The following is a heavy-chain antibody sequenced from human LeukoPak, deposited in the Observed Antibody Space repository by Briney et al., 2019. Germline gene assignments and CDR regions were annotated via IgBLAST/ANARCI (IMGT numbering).Heavy chain of an antibody. CDR3: ARGPYYYDSSGYLDY. Sequence: PSETLSLTCTVSGGSIRSSTSYWGWIRQPPGKGLEWIGSIYYSGNTYYNPSLKSRVTISVDTSKNQFSLKLSSVTAADTAVYYCARGPYYYDSSGYLDYWGQGTLVTVSS. J-gene: IGHJ4*02. D-gene: IGHD3-22*01. CDR2: IYYSGNT. CDR1: GGSIRSSTSY. V-gene: IGHV4-39*07.